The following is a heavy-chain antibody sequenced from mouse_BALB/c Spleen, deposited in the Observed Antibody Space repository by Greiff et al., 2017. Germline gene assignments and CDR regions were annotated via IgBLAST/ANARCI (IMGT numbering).Heavy chain of an antibody. D-gene: IGHD2-1*01. J-gene: IGHJ4*01. V-gene: IGHV1-87*01. CDR1: GYTFTSYW. Sequence: VQLQQSGAELARPGASVKLSCKASGYTFTSYWMQWVKQRPGQGLEWIGAIYPGDGETRYTQKFKGKATLTADKSSSTAYMQLSSLASEDSAVYYCAKGNPYYAMDYWGQGTSVTVSS. CDR2: IYPGDGET. CDR3: AKGNPYYAMDY.